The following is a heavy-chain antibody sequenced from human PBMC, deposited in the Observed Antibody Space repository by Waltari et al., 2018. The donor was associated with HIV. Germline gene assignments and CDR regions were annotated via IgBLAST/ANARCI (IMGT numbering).Heavy chain of an antibody. CDR2: ISSSSSYI. D-gene: IGHD6-6*01. CDR1: GFTFSSYS. Sequence: EVQLVESGGGLVKPGGSLRLSCAASGFTFSSYSMNWVSQAPGKGLEWVSSISSSSSYIYYADSVKGRFTISRDNAKNSLYLQMNSLRAEDTAVYYCARGGGIAARPFDYWGQGTLVTVSS. CDR3: ARGGGIAARPFDY. V-gene: IGHV3-21*01. J-gene: IGHJ4*02.